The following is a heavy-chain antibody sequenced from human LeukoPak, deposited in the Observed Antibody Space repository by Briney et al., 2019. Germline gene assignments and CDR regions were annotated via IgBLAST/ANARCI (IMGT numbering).Heavy chain of an antibody. V-gene: IGHV3-23*01. J-gene: IGHJ4*02. D-gene: IGHD6-19*01. CDR2: ISGSGGST. Sequence: GGSLRLSCAASGFTFSSYGMNWVRQAPGKGLEWVSAISGSGGSTYYADSVKGRFTISRDNSKNTLYLQMNSLRAEDTAVYYCAKSYSSGWNTFDYWGQGTLVTVSS. CDR3: AKSYSSGWNTFDY. CDR1: GFTFSSYG.